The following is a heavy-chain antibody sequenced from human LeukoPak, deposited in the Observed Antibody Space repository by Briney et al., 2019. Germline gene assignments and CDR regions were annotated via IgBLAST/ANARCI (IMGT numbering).Heavy chain of an antibody. J-gene: IGHJ5*02. CDR1: GGSISSHY. CDR3: ARDNTGRLVGATGDWFDP. CDR2: IYYSGST. V-gene: IGHV4-59*11. D-gene: IGHD1-26*01. Sequence: SETLSLTCTVSGGSISSHYWSWIRQPPGKGLEWIGYIYYSGSTNYNPSLKSRVTISVDTSKNQFSLKLSAVTAADTAVYYCARDNTGRLVGATGDWFDPWGQGTLVTVSS.